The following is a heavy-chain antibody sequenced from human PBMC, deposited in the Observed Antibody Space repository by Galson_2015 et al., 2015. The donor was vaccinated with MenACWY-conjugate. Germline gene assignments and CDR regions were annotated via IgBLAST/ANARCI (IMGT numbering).Heavy chain of an antibody. CDR3: AKGYYDSSGYFYFDY. Sequence: SLRLSCAASGFTFSSYAMSWVRQAPGKGLEWVSAISGSGGSTYYADSVKGRFTISRDNSKNTLYLQMNSLRAEDTAVYYCAKGYYDSSGYFYFDYWGQGTLVTVSS. V-gene: IGHV3-23*01. J-gene: IGHJ4*02. CDR2: ISGSGGST. CDR1: GFTFSSYA. D-gene: IGHD3-22*01.